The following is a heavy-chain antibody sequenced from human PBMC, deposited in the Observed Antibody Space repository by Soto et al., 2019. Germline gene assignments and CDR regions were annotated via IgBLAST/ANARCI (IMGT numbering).Heavy chain of an antibody. J-gene: IGHJ3*02. CDR1: GFTFSSYG. V-gene: IGHV3-33*01. CDR2: IWYDGSNK. CDR3: VMADDIVVVPAAMPDAFDI. Sequence: GGSLRLSCAASGFTFSSYGMHWVRQAPGKGLEWVAVIWYDGSNKYYADSVKGRFTISRDNSKNTLYLQMNSLRAEDTAVYYCVMADDIVVVPAAMPDAFDIWGQGTMVTVSS. D-gene: IGHD2-2*01.